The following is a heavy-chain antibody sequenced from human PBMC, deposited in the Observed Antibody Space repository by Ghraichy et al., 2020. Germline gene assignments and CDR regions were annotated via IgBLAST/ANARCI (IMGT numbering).Heavy chain of an antibody. CDR2: INHSGGT. J-gene: IGHJ6*02. CDR3: ARGSPNMVRGAILRYYYYGLDV. CDR1: GGSFSDYY. D-gene: IGHD3-10*01. Sequence: ESLNISCAVYGGSFSDYYWNWIRQPPGKGLEWIGEINHSGGTNYNPSLKSRVTISVHTSKSQFSLKVNSVTAADTAMYFCARGSPNMVRGAILRYYYYGLDVWRQGTTVTVSS. V-gene: IGHV4-34*01.